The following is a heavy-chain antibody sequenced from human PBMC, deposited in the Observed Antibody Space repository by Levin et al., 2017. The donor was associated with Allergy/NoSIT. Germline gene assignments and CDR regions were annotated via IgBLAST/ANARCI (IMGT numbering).Heavy chain of an antibody. J-gene: IGHJ4*02. CDR2: VSGSGGNS. D-gene: IGHD3-3*01. Sequence: GESLKISCAASGFTFSTYAMIWVRQAPGKGLEWVSAVSGSGGNSYYADSVKDRFTISRDNSKNMLYLQMNSLRAEDTAVYFCAKDFYPLTTFGVVREFDYWGRGTLVTVSS. CDR1: GFTFSTYA. V-gene: IGHV3-23*01. CDR3: AKDFYPLTTFGVVREFDY.